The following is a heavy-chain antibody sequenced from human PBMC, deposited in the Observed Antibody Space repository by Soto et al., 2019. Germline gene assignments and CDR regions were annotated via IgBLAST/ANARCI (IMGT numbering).Heavy chain of an antibody. J-gene: IGHJ2*01. CDR2: ISGSGIST. Sequence: DVQLLESGGGLVQPGGSLRLSCAASGFTFRSYAMSWVRQAPGKGLEWVSGISGSGISTHYAGSVKGRFTVSRENSKNTVDLQMNSLRAEDTAVYNCAKAPVGPDWYFDLWGRGTLVTVSS. V-gene: IGHV3-23*01. CDR3: AKAPVGPDWYFDL. CDR1: GFTFRSYA.